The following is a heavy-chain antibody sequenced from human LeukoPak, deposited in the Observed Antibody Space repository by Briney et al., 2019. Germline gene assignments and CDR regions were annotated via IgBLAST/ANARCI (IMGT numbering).Heavy chain of an antibody. CDR1: GYTFTSNY. CDR2: IYPRDGST. Sequence: GASVTVSCKASGYTFTSNYIHWVRQAPGQGLKWMGMIYPRDGSTSYAQKFQGRVTVTRDTSTSTVHMELSGLRSEDTAVYYCARDQEGFDYWGQGTLVTVSS. V-gene: IGHV1-46*01. CDR3: ARDQEGFDY. J-gene: IGHJ4*02.